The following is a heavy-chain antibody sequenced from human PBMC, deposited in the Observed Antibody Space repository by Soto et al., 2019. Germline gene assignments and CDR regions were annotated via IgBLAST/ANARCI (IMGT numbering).Heavy chain of an antibody. V-gene: IGHV4-34*01. CDR2: IRPDGAT. CDR1: GGSFSTNH. D-gene: IGHD3-16*02. J-gene: IGHJ4*02. Sequence: QVQLHQWGAGLVRPSETLALTCAVNGGSFSTNHWNWIRQSPGMGLEWIGEIRPDGATNFNPTLKSRLSMSVETSNRQFSPRPTSVTAADTAVYFCARGLAAQSFYFDFWGQGTLVTVSS. CDR3: ARGLAAQSFYFDF.